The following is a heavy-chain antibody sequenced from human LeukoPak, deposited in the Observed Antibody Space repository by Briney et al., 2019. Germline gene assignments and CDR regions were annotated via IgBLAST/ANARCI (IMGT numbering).Heavy chain of an antibody. CDR2: ISAYNGNT. D-gene: IGHD2-2*01. V-gene: IGHV1-18*01. Sequence: ASVKVSCKASGYTFTSYGISWVRQAPGQGLEWMGWISAYNGNTNYAQKLQGRVTMTPDTSTSTAYMELRSLRSDDTAVYYCARAPGYCSSTSCSKYYYYYYMDVWGKGTTVTVSS. CDR3: ARAPGYCSSTSCSKYYYYYYMDV. CDR1: GYTFTSYG. J-gene: IGHJ6*03.